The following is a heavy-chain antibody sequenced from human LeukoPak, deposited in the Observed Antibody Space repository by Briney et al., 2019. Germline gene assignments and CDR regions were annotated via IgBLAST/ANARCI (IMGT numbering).Heavy chain of an antibody. CDR1: GGSFSGYY. V-gene: IGHV4-34*01. D-gene: IGHD3-22*01. CDR3: ARKSYYDSSGYYYEGYYFDY. Sequence: SETLSLTCAVYGGSFSGYYWSWIRQPPGKGLEWIGEINHSGSTNYNPSLKSRVTISVDTSKNQFSLKLSSVTAADTAVYYCARKSYYDSSGYYYEGYYFDYWGQGTLVTVSS. CDR2: INHSGST. J-gene: IGHJ4*02.